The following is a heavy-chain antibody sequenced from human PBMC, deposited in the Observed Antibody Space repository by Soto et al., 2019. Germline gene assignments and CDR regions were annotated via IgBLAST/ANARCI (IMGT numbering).Heavy chain of an antibody. CDR2: ISHDGSSK. V-gene: IGHV3-30*18. J-gene: IGHJ4*02. Sequence: QVPLVESGGGVVQPGRSVRLACAASGFIFSGYGMHWVRQAPGKGLEWVAVISHDGSSKFYADSVKGRFTISRDNSKNTLYLEMNSLRLEDTAVYYCAKERVVRGVTDYWGQGTLVTASS. D-gene: IGHD3-10*01. CDR3: AKERVVRGVTDY. CDR1: GFIFSGYG.